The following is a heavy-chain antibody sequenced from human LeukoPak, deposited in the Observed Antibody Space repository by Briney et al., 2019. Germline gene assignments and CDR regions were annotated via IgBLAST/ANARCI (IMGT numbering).Heavy chain of an antibody. CDR1: GGTFSSYT. J-gene: IGHJ4*02. Sequence: GASVKVSCKASGGTFSSYTISWVRQAPGQGLEWMGRIIPTLGIANYAQKFQGRVTITADKSTSTAYMELSSLRSEDTAVYYCARASPVGSGYYYFDYWGQGTLVTVSS. D-gene: IGHD3-22*01. V-gene: IGHV1-69*02. CDR2: IIPTLGIA. CDR3: ARASPVGSGYYYFDY.